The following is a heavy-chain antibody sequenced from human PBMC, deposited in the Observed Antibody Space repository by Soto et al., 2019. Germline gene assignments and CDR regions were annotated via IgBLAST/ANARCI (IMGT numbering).Heavy chain of an antibody. CDR3: ARGKTHYYGSGSYGWFDP. CDR1: GGTFSSYA. CDR2: IIPIFGTA. V-gene: IGHV1-69*01. Sequence: QVQLVQSGAEVKKPGSSVKVSCKASGGTFSSYAISWVRQAPGQGHEWMGGIIPIFGTANYAQKFQGRVTITADESTSTAYMELSSLRSEDTAVYYCARGKTHYYGSGSYGWFDPWGQGTLVTVSS. J-gene: IGHJ5*02. D-gene: IGHD3-10*01.